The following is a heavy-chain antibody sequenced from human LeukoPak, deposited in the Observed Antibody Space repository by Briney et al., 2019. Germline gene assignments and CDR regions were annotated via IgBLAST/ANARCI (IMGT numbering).Heavy chain of an antibody. CDR3: AKDLGALDTVVFFDS. Sequence: GGSLRPSCAASGFTFSSYAMNWVRQAPGKRLEWVSTISGSGNYTYYADSVKGRFSISRDNSKNTLYLQMNSLRAEDTAVYYCAKDLGALDTVVFFDSWGQGALLTVSS. CDR2: ISGSGNYT. CDR1: GFTFSSYA. D-gene: IGHD5-18*01. J-gene: IGHJ4*02. V-gene: IGHV3-23*01.